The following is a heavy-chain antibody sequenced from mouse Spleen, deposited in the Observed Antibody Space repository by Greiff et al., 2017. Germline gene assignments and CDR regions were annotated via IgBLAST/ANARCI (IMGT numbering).Heavy chain of an antibody. Sequence: VQLQQSGPELVKPGASVKISCKASGYAFSSSWMNWVKQRPGKGLEWIGRIYPGDGDTNYNGKFKGKATLTADKSSSTAYMQLSSLTSEDSAVYFCARGGLLPPFDYWGQGTTLTVSS. CDR3: ARGGLLPPFDY. CDR1: GYAFSSSW. D-gene: IGHD2-3*01. J-gene: IGHJ2*01. CDR2: IYPGDGDT. V-gene: IGHV1-82*01.